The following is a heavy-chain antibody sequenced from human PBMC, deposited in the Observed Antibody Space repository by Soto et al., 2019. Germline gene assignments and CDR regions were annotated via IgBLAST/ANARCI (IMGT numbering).Heavy chain of an antibody. Sequence: DVQLLESGGGLVQPGGSLRLSCAVSGFPFSSYVMTWVRQAPGKGLEWVSVISGGGGSTNYAESVKGRFTISRDNSENTLYLQMNSLRAEDTAVYYCAKAVTLVRGINPYSHGLDVWGQGTTVTVSS. CDR1: GFPFSSYV. D-gene: IGHD3-10*01. V-gene: IGHV3-23*01. CDR2: ISGGGGST. J-gene: IGHJ6*02. CDR3: AKAVTLVRGINPYSHGLDV.